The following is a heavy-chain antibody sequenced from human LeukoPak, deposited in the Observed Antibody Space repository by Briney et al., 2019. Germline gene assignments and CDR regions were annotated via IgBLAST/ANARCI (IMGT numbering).Heavy chain of an antibody. J-gene: IGHJ5*02. CDR1: GGSFSGYY. Sequence: SETLSLTCAVYGGSFSGYYWSWIRQPPGKGLEWIGEINHSGSTNYNPSPKSRVTISVDTSKNQFSLKLSSVTAADTAVYYCARGLKRSSSTSCYGSWGQGTLVTVSS. V-gene: IGHV4-34*01. CDR3: ARGLKRSSSTSCYGS. D-gene: IGHD2-2*01. CDR2: INHSGST.